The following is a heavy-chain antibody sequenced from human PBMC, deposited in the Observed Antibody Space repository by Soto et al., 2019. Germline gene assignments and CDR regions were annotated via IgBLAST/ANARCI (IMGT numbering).Heavy chain of an antibody. V-gene: IGHV3-23*01. CDR2: ISGSGGST. D-gene: IGHD3-3*01. CDR1: GFTFSSYA. J-gene: IGHJ3*02. CDR3: AKDLVVFGVVIDAFDI. Sequence: GGSLRLSCAASGFTFSSYAMSWVRQAPGKGLEWVSAISGSGGSTYYADSVKGRFTISRDNSKNTLYLQMNSLRAEDTAVYYCAKDLVVFGVVIDAFDIWGQGTMVTVSS.